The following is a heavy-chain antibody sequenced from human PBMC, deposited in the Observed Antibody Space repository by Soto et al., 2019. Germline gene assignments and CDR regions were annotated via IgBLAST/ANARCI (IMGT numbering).Heavy chain of an antibody. D-gene: IGHD2-15*01. V-gene: IGHV3-53*01. Sequence: WGSLRISCNSSVFTVSSNYMSWVRQAPGRGLEWVAVIESGGSTHYADSVKGRFTISRDIPKNMIYLQLHTLRAEDTAVYYCAKDLRPLRLLNSYFYGLDVWGQGTPFTVSS. CDR2: IESGGST. CDR1: VFTVSSNY. J-gene: IGHJ6*01. CDR3: AKDLRPLRLLNSYFYGLDV.